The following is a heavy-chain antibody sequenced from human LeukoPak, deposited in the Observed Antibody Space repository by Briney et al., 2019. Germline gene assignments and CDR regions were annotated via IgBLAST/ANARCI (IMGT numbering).Heavy chain of an antibody. J-gene: IGHJ5*02. Sequence: ASVKVSCKASGYTFTGYYMHWVRQAPGQGLEWMGWINPNSGGTNYAQKFQGRVTMTRDTSISTAYMELCRLRSDDTAVYYCARKWVTAMKFDPWGQGTLVTVSS. V-gene: IGHV1-2*02. CDR3: ARKWVTAMKFDP. CDR2: INPNSGGT. D-gene: IGHD5-18*01. CDR1: GYTFTGYY.